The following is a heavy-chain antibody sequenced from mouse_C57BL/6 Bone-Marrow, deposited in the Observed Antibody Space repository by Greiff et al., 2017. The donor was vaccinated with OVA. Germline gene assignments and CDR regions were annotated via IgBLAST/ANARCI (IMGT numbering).Heavy chain of an antibody. CDR2: IDPENGDT. CDR3: TTVIYYYGSPWFAY. D-gene: IGHD1-1*01. V-gene: IGHV14-4*01. CDR1: GFNIKDDY. J-gene: IGHJ3*01. Sequence: VQLQQSGAELVRPGASVKLSCTASGFNIKDDYMHWVKQRPEQGLEWIGWIDPENGDTEYASKFQGKATITADTSSNTAYLQLSSLTSEDTAVYYCTTVIYYYGSPWFAYWGQGTLVTVSA.